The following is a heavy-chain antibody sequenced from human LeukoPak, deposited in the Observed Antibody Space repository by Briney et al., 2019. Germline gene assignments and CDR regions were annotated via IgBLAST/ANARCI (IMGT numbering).Heavy chain of an antibody. Sequence: SETLSLTCTVSGGSISNCNYFWGRIRQPPGKGLERIGRIYYSGSTYYNPSLKSRVTISIDTSKNEFSLKLSSVTAADTAVYYCATEDVVVPTAAQRPIDYWGQGTLGTVSS. CDR3: ATEDVVVPTAAQRPIDY. CDR2: IYYSGST. V-gene: IGHV4-39*02. CDR1: GGSISNCNYF. J-gene: IGHJ4*02. D-gene: IGHD2-2*01.